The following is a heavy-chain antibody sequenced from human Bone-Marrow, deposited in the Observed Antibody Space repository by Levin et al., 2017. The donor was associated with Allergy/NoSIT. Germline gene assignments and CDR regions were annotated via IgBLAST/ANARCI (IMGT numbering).Heavy chain of an antibody. CDR1: GFTFSLCW. D-gene: IGHD2-8*02. Sequence: GESLKISCAASGFTFSLCWMHWVRQVPGKGLVWVSRISSDGTTTSHADSVKGRFTISRDNAKNTVYLQMNSLRAEDTAVYYCARVGGLSGDIWGQGTMVTVSS. CDR3: ARVGGLSGDI. V-gene: IGHV3-74*01. J-gene: IGHJ3*02. CDR2: ISSDGTTT.